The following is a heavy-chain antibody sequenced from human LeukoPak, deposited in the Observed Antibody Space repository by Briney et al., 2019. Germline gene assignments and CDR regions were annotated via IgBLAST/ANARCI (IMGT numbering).Heavy chain of an antibody. J-gene: IGHJ4*02. Sequence: ASVKVSCKASGYTFTSYAIHWVRQVPGQRLDWMGWINPGNGYTKYSQKFQDRVTITRDTSATTAYMELGSLTSEDTAVYYCARGNGDIDYWGLGTQVTVSS. CDR1: GYTFTSYA. V-gene: IGHV1-3*01. D-gene: IGHD4-17*01. CDR2: INPGNGYT. CDR3: ARGNGDIDY.